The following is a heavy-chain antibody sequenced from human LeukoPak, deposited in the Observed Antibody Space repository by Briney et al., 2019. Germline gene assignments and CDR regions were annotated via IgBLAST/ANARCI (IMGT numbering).Heavy chain of an antibody. D-gene: IGHD3-22*01. J-gene: IGHJ6*03. V-gene: IGHV3-73*01. CDR2: IRSKANSYAT. Sequence: TGGSLRLSCAASGFTFSGSAMHWVRQASGKGLEWVGRIRSKANSYATAYAASVKGRFTISRDDSKNTAYLQMNSLKTEDTAVYYCTSRGYYYDSSGYYYFYMDVWGKGTTVTISS. CDR3: TSRGYYYDSSGYYYFYMDV. CDR1: GFTFSGSA.